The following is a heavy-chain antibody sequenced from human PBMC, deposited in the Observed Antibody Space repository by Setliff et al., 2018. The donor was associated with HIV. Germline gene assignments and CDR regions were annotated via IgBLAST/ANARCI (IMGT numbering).Heavy chain of an antibody. D-gene: IGHD2-8*01. CDR1: GFRVNDYH. CDR2: IYSGGTT. J-gene: IGHJ4*01. V-gene: IGHV3-53*01. Sequence: PGGSLRLSCAASGFRVNDYHMSWARQAPGKGLEWVSLIYSGGTTFYTDSVRGRLTTFRDSSKNTLYLQMNNVRDDDTAVYYCARDGGSVSYLSSGYFDYWGLGTLVTVSS. CDR3: ARDGGSVSYLSSGYFDY.